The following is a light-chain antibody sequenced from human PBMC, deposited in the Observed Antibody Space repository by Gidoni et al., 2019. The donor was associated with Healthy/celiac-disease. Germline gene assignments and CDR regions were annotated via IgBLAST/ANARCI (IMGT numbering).Light chain of an antibody. V-gene: IGLV3-9*01. Sequence: SSELTQPLSVSVALGQTARITLGGNNIGSNNVHWYQQKPVQAPVLVIYRDSNRPSGIPERFSGSNSGNTATLTISRAQAGDEADYYCQVWDSSPHVVFGGGTKLTVL. CDR2: RDS. CDR1: NIGSNN. CDR3: QVWDSSPHVV. J-gene: IGLJ2*01.